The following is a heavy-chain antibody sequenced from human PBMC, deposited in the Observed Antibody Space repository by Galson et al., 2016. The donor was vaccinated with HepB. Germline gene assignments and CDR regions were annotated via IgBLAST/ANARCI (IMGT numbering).Heavy chain of an antibody. V-gene: IGHV4-39*01. CDR3: ARIELVEIDP. CDR1: GGAISRSGYY. CDR2: IFDSGST. D-gene: IGHD6-6*01. Sequence: ETLSLTCTVSGGAISRSGYYWGWIRQPPGKGLEWLGSIFDSGSTYYNPSLKSRVTMSVDTSKNQFSLNLSSVTAADTAVYFCARIELVEIDPGGQGTLVTGSS. J-gene: IGHJ5*02.